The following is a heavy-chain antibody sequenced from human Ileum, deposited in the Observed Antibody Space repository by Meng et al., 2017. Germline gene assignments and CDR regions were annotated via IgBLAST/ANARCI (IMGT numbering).Heavy chain of an antibody. CDR2: IYYSGST. D-gene: IGHD3-10*01. CDR1: GGSMRSGDNY. V-gene: IGHV4-30-4*01. Sequence: QVQLQESGPGRGNPAQSMARTGSVSGGSMRSGDNYWSWIRQPPGKGLEWIGYIYYSGSTYYTPSLKSRVIMSVDTSANRFSLNLNSVTAADTAVYFCARGAYLGSGYYFDYWGQGALVTVSS. CDR3: ARGAYLGSGYYFDY. J-gene: IGHJ4*02.